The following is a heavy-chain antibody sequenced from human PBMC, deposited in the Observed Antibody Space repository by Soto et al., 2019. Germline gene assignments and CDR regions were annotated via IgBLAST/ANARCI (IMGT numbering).Heavy chain of an antibody. CDR2: ISGSGGST. D-gene: IGHD6-13*01. CDR3: AKNPSYSSSWYFDY. Sequence: GGSLRLSCAASGFTLGSYAMSWVRQAPGRGLEWVSAISGSGGSTYYADSVKGRFTISRDNSKNTLYLQMNSLRAEDTAVYYCAKNPSYSSSWYFDYWGKGPLVTVSS. J-gene: IGHJ4*02. V-gene: IGHV3-23*01. CDR1: GFTLGSYA.